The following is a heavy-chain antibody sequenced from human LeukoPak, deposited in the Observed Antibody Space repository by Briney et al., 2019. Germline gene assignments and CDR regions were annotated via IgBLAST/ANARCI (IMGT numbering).Heavy chain of an antibody. V-gene: IGHV4-34*01. J-gene: IGHJ4*02. D-gene: IGHD6-13*01. CDR1: GGSFSGYY. Sequence: SETLSLTCAVYGGSFSGYYWSWIRQPPGKGLEWIGEINHSGSTNYNPSLKSRATISVDTSKNQFSLKLSSVTAADTAVYYCARGHTAGDFDYWGQGTLVIVSS. CDR3: ARGHTAGDFDY. CDR2: INHSGST.